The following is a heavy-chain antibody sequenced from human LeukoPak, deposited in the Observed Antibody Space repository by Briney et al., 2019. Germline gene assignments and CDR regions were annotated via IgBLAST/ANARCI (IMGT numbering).Heavy chain of an antibody. D-gene: IGHD3-10*01. CDR1: GGSISSYY. Sequence: SETLSLTCTVSGGSISSYYWSWIRQPPGKGLEWIGYIYCSGSTNYNPSLKSRVTISVDTSKNQFSLKLSSVTAADTAVYYCARGGVLLWFGESQIEFDPWGQGTLVTVSS. J-gene: IGHJ5*02. V-gene: IGHV4-59*01. CDR2: IYCSGST. CDR3: ARGGVLLWFGESQIEFDP.